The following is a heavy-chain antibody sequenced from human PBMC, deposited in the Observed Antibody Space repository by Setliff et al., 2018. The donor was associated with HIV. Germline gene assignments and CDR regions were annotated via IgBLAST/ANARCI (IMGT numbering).Heavy chain of an antibody. CDR1: GGSFRGYY. D-gene: IGHD6-13*01. J-gene: IGHJ5*02. CDR2: IDHSGST. CDR3: ARGTKGSRWSVTRINWFDT. V-gene: IGHV4-34*01. Sequence: SSETLSLTCAVYGGSFRGYYWNWIRQSPDKGLEWIGEIDHSGSTNYNPSLRSRVIMSADTPKTKFSLNLTSLTDGDTAVYYCARGTKGSRWSVTRINWFDTWGQGTLVTVSS.